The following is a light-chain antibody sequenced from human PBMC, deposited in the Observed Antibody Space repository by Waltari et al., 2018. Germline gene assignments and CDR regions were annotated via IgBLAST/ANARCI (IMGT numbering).Light chain of an antibody. J-gene: IGKJ4*01. V-gene: IGKV3-11*01. Sequence: ELVLTQSPATLSLSPGERVTLSCRASQSIGIELAWYQQRPGQAPRLLISDASYRATGIPARFSGSGSGTDFTLTISNLEPEDIATYYCQQRSRWPLTFGGGTKVEFK. CDR2: DAS. CDR1: QSIGIE. CDR3: QQRSRWPLT.